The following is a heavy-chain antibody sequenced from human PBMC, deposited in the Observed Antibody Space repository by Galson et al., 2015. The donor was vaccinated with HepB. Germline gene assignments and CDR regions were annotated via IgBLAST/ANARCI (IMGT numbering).Heavy chain of an antibody. CDR3: AADSGRYPSSPVFDY. D-gene: IGHD2-2*01. CDR2: IVVGSGNT. J-gene: IGHJ4*02. V-gene: IGHV1-58*01. Sequence: SVKVSCKASGFTFTNSAVQWVRQARGQRLECIGWIVVGSGNTNYAQKFQERVTITRDMSTTTVYIELRNLRSEDTAVYYCAADSGRYPSSPVFDYWGQGTLVTVSS. CDR1: GFTFTNSA.